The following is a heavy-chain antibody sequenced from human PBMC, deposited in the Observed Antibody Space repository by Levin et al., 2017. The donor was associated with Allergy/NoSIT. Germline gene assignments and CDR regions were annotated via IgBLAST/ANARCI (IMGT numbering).Heavy chain of an antibody. J-gene: IGHJ6*02. CDR2: ISGSGGST. CDR3: AKAARQYSSGWYVGMDV. V-gene: IGHV3-23*01. Sequence: GGSLRLSCAASGFTFSSYAMSWVRQAPGKGLEWVSAISGSGGSTYYADSVKGRFTISRDNSKNTLYLQMNSLRAEDTAVYYCAKAARQYSSGWYVGMDVWGQGTTVTVSS. CDR1: GFTFSSYA. D-gene: IGHD6-19*01.